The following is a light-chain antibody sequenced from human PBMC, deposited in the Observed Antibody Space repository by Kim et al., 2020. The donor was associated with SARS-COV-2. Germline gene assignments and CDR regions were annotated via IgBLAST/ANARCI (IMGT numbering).Light chain of an antibody. CDR1: RLRSCY. V-gene: IGLV3-19*01. CDR2: GKN. CDR3: NSRDSSGNHLV. J-gene: IGLJ2*01. Sequence: LGQTVRITCQGDRLRSCYASWYQQKQGQAPVLVIYGKNNRPSGIPDRFSGSSSGNTASLTITGAQAEDEADYYCNSRDSSGNHLVFGGGTQLTVL.